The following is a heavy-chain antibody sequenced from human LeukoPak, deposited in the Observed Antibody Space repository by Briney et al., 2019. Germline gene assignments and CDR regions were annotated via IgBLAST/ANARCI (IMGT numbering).Heavy chain of an antibody. V-gene: IGHV3-7*03. Sequence: PGGSLRLSCAASGFTFSNYWMSWVRQAPGKGLEWVANIKQDGSEKYYVDSVKGRFTISRDNAKNSLYLQMNSLRAEDTAVYYCARDQLFGYGPIAFDIWGQGTMVTVSS. J-gene: IGHJ3*02. CDR2: IKQDGSEK. D-gene: IGHD3-10*02. CDR1: GFTFSNYW. CDR3: ARDQLFGYGPIAFDI.